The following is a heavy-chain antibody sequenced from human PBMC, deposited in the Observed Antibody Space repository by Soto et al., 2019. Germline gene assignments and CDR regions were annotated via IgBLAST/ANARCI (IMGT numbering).Heavy chain of an antibody. CDR3: ARPRAVGATTRPNDY. Sequence: PGESLKISCKGSGYSFTSYWITWVRQMPGKGLEWMGTIDPSDSYTNYSPSFQGHVTISADKSISTAYLQWSSLKASDTALYYCARPRAVGATTRPNDYWGQGTLVTVSS. D-gene: IGHD1-26*01. V-gene: IGHV5-10-1*01. J-gene: IGHJ4*02. CDR1: GYSFTSYW. CDR2: IDPSDSYT.